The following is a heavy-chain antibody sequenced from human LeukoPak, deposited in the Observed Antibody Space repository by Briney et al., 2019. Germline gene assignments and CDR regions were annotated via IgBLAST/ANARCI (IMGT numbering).Heavy chain of an antibody. Sequence: GASVKIFCKASGYTFTDYYMYWVRQAPRQGPEYMSVNHPSGGSTTYAQKFQGRVTLTKDTATSTVYVELSSLRSDDTAVYYCARMAMDPAMVTNFFDLWGQGTLLTVSA. CDR3: ARMAMDPAMVTNFFDL. D-gene: IGHD5-18*01. CDR2: NHPSGGST. V-gene: IGHV1-46*01. CDR1: GYTFTDYY. J-gene: IGHJ4*02.